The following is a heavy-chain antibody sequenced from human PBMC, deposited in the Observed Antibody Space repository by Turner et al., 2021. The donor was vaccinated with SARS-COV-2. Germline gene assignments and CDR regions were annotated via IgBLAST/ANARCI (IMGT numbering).Heavy chain of an antibody. CDR3: ARGASVTPDRYYYYYFGMDV. CDR2: INPNSGGT. J-gene: IGHJ6*02. V-gene: IGHV1-2*02. D-gene: IGHD4-17*01. Sequence: QVQLVQSGAEVKKPGASVKVSCQASGYTFTGYYMHWVRQAPGQGLEWMGWINPNSGGTNYAQKFQGRVTMTRDTSISTAYLELSRLRSDDTAVYYCARGASVTPDRYYYYYFGMDVWGQGTTVTVSS. CDR1: GYTFTGYY.